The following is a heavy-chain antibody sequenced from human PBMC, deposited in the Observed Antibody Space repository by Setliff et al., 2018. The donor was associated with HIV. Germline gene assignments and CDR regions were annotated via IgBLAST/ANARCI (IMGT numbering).Heavy chain of an antibody. CDR2: MYYSGNT. V-gene: IGHV4-39*07. CDR3: ARGTYYYETSGYHYDKTWAGTCFDY. Sequence: SETLSLTCTVYGASISSSSSYWGWIRLPPGKGLEWIGSMYYSGNTYYNPSLKSRVTISLDKSKNRFSLKLTSVTAADTAVYYCARGTYYYETSGYHYDKTWAGTCFDYWGQGTLVTVSS. J-gene: IGHJ4*02. CDR1: GASISSSSSY. D-gene: IGHD3-22*01.